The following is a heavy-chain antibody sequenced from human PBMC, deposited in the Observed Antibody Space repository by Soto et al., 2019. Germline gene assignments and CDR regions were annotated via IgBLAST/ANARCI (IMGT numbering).Heavy chain of an antibody. Sequence: QVVLQESGPGLVKPSETLSLTCSVSGRSITSYYWSWVRKPPGKGLEWIGYIYDNGITSQNPSLKSRVTMSADTSQNQFSLKLASVTGADTAVYYCARTYDSYGYANEFDSWGQGILVTVTS. J-gene: IGHJ4*02. CDR3: ARTYDSYGYANEFDS. D-gene: IGHD5-18*01. CDR1: GRSITSYY. CDR2: IYDNGIT. V-gene: IGHV4-59*12.